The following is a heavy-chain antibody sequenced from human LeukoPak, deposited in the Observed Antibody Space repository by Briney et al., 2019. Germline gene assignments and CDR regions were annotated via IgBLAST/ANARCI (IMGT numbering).Heavy chain of an antibody. Sequence: PGGSLRLSCAASGFTFSSYAMSWVRQAPGKGLEWVSAISGSGGSTYYADSVKGRFTISRDNSKNTLYLQMNSLRAEDTAVYYCAKELENPTDIVVVPAFDYWGQGTLVTVSS. CDR2: ISGSGGST. CDR3: AKELENPTDIVVVPAFDY. D-gene: IGHD2-2*01. J-gene: IGHJ4*02. CDR1: GFTFSSYA. V-gene: IGHV3-23*01.